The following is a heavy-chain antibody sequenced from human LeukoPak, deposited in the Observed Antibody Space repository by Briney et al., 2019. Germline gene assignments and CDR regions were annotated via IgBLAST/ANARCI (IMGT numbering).Heavy chain of an antibody. D-gene: IGHD3-22*01. CDR3: ARDSSGYQ. V-gene: IGHV3-7*01. CDR1: GFTFSTYW. J-gene: IGHJ4*02. Sequence: GGSLRLSCAASGFTFSTYWMSWVRQAPGKGLEWVANIKEDGSEKYYGDSVKGRFTISRDNAKNSLYLQMNSLRAKDTAVYYCARDSSGYQWGQGTLVTVSS. CDR2: IKEDGSEK.